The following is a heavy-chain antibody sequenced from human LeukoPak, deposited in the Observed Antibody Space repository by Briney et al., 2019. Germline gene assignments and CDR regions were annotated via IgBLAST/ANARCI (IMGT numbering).Heavy chain of an antibody. CDR3: ASMAAAGMGGSS. D-gene: IGHD6-13*01. J-gene: IGHJ5*02. Sequence: SVKVSCKASGGTFSSYAISWVRQAPGQGLEWMGGIIPIFGTANYAQKFQGRVTITTDESTSTAYMELSSLRSEDTAVYYCASMAAAGMGGSSWGQGTLVTVSS. CDR1: GGTFSSYA. CDR2: IIPIFGTA. V-gene: IGHV1-69*05.